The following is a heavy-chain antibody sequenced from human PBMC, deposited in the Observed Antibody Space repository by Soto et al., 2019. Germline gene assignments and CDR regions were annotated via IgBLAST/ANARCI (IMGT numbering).Heavy chain of an antibody. J-gene: IGHJ2*01. V-gene: IGHV3-30-3*01. D-gene: IGHD6-6*01. CDR2: ISYDGSNK. CDR3: ARDRGVGSSSVWYFDL. Sequence: QVQLVESGGGVVQPGKSLRLSCAASGFTFSSYAMHRVRQAPGKGLEWVAIISYDGSNKYYADSVTGRFTISRDNSKNTLYLQMNSLRPEDTAVYYCARDRGVGSSSVWYFDLWGRGTLVTVSS. CDR1: GFTFSSYA.